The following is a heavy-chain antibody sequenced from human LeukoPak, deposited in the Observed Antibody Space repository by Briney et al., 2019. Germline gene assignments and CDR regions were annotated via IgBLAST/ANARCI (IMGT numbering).Heavy chain of an antibody. V-gene: IGHV4-61*02. CDR3: ARDRGGSILDY. CDR2: IYTSGST. D-gene: IGHD3-10*01. CDR1: GGSISSGSYY. Sequence: SQTLSLTCTVSGGSISSGSYYWSWIRQPAGKGLEWIGRIYTSGSTNYNPSLKSRVTISVDTSKNQFSLKLSSVTAADTAVYYCARDRGGSILDYWGQGTLVTVSS. J-gene: IGHJ4*02.